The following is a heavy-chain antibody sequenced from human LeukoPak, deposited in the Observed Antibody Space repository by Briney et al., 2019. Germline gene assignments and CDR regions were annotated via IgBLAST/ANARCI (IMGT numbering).Heavy chain of an antibody. CDR3: ARGYSSSTGDRFDS. V-gene: IGHV4-61*02. CDR2: IYTSGTT. CDR1: GGSIRSGSYY. Sequence: SQTLSLTCSASGGSIRSGSYYWGWIRQPAGKGLELFVRIYTSGTTHYNPSLKSRVTITVDTSKNQFSVKFTSATAADTAVYYRARGYSSSTGDRFDSWGRGTQVTVSS. D-gene: IGHD6-19*01. J-gene: IGHJ4*02.